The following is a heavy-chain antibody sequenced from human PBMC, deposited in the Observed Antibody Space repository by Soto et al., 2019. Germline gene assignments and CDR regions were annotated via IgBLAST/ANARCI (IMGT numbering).Heavy chain of an antibody. CDR1: GYTFTNYD. Sequence: QAQLVQSGTEVKKPGASVKVSCQASGYTFTNYDIFWMRQATGEGLEWMGWMNPYSNNAGYAEKFQGRVTMTRDTSTSTAYMELSGLTSEDTAVYYCARGASYYYDNHVDYRIWYFDLWGRGTLLRVSS. CDR2: MNPYSNNA. J-gene: IGHJ2*01. D-gene: IGHD3-22*01. V-gene: IGHV1-8*01. CDR3: ARGASYYYDNHVDYRIWYFDL.